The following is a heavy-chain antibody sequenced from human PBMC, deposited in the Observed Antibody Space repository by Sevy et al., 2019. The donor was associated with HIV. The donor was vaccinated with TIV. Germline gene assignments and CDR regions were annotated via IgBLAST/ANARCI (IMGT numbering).Heavy chain of an antibody. CDR2: IKPDGREK. V-gene: IGHV3-7*01. Sequence: GGSLRLSCAASGFTFSGFWMTWVRQAPGKGLEWVANIKPDGREKNYVDSVKGRFTISRDNAKNSVYLQMNTLRAEDTAVYYCARVDVACVDGDCDAFYFYGMDVWGQRTTVTVSS. J-gene: IGHJ6*02. CDR3: ARVDVACVDGDCDAFYFYGMDV. CDR1: GFTFSGFW. D-gene: IGHD2-21*02.